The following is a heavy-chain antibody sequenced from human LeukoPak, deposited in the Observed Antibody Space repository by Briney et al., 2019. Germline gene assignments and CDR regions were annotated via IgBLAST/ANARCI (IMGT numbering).Heavy chain of an antibody. Sequence: PSEPLSLTCAVYGGSFSSYYWSWIRQPPGKGLEWIGEIIHHGGTNYSPSLKSRVTISLDTSKNQFSLRLTSVTAADTAVYYCAPIFGDYSDFDSWGQGTLVTVSS. CDR1: GGSFSSYY. J-gene: IGHJ4*01. D-gene: IGHD4-17*01. CDR2: IIHHGGT. CDR3: APIFGDYSDFDS. V-gene: IGHV4-34*12.